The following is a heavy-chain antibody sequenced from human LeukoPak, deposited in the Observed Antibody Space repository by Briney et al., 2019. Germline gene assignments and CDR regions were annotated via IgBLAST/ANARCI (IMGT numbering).Heavy chain of an antibody. CDR2: IYPRDGST. J-gene: IGHJ4*02. Sequence: WASVKVSCKASGYTFTSNYIHWVRQAPGQGLEWMGMIYPRDGSTSYAQKFQGRVTVTRDTSTSTVHMELSGLRSEDTAVYYCASPVKYYDTWSGYPPFDYWGQGTLVTVSS. CDR1: GYTFTSNY. V-gene: IGHV1-46*01. CDR3: ASPVKYYDTWSGYPPFDY. D-gene: IGHD3-3*01.